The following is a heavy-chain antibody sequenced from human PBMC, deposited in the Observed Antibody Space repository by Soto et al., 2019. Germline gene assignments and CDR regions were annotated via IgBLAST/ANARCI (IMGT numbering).Heavy chain of an antibody. J-gene: IGHJ4*02. CDR3: ARAPTILGDYDILTDLDY. V-gene: IGHV3-30-3*01. CDR2: ISYDGSNK. CDR1: GFTFSSYA. Sequence: SCAASGFTFSSYAMHWVRQAPGKGLEWVAVISYDGSNKYYADSVKGRFTISRDNSKNTLYLQMNSLRAEDTAVYYCARAPTILGDYDILTDLDYWGQGTLVTVSS. D-gene: IGHD3-9*01.